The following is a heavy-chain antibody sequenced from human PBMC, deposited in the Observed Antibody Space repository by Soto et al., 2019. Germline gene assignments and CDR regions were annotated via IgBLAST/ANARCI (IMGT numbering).Heavy chain of an antibody. J-gene: IGHJ6*02. CDR3: ARPHSTRGYYYGMDV. Sequence: EVQLVESGGGLIQPGGSLRLSCAASGFTVSSNYMSWVRQAPGKGLEWVSVIYSGGSTYYADSVKGRFTISRDNSKNTLYLQMNSLRAEDTAVYYCARPHSTRGYYYGMDVWGQGTTVTVSS. CDR1: GFTVSSNY. D-gene: IGHD3-16*01. V-gene: IGHV3-53*01. CDR2: IYSGGST.